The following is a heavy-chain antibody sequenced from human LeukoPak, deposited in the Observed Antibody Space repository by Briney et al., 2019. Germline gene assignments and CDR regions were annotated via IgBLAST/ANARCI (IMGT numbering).Heavy chain of an antibody. CDR2: INHSGST. V-gene: IGHV4-34*01. CDR1: GGSISSYY. D-gene: IGHD5-24*01. CDR3: ARTRDGYNYGWFDP. Sequence: SETLSLTCTVSGGSISSYYWSWIRQPPGKGLEWIGEINHSGSTNYNPSLKSRVTISVDTSKNQFSPKLSSVTAADTAVYYCARTRDGYNYGWFDPWGQGTLVTVSS. J-gene: IGHJ5*02.